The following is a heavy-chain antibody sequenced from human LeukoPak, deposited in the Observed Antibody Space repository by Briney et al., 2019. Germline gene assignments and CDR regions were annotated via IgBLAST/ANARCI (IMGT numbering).Heavy chain of an antibody. V-gene: IGHV3-30-3*01. CDR2: ISSDGTTE. Sequence: GRSLRLSCAGSGFTFASYAVHWVRQAPGKRLEWVAFISSDGTTEHYRDSVKGRFTLSRDNSKNTVSLQMNSLGTEDTAVYYCGRGRDSGSFIIDYWGQGTLVTVSS. CDR1: GFTFASYA. J-gene: IGHJ4*02. D-gene: IGHD3-10*01. CDR3: GRGRDSGSFIIDY.